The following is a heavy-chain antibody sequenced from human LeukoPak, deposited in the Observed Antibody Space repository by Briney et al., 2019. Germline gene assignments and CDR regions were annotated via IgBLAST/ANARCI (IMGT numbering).Heavy chain of an antibody. D-gene: IGHD6-19*01. V-gene: IGHV1-18*01. Sequence: ASVKVSCKASGYTFTSYGIGWVRQAPGQGLEWMGWISAYSGHTNYAQKFQGRVTMTTETSTTTAYMELRSLRSDDTAVYYCARTEQWLVRGYFDYWGQGTLVTVSS. J-gene: IGHJ4*02. CDR2: ISAYSGHT. CDR1: GYTFTSYG. CDR3: ARTEQWLVRGYFDY.